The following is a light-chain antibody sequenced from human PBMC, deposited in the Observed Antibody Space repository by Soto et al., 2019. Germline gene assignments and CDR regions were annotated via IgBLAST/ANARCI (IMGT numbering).Light chain of an antibody. CDR2: EVS. CDR3: TSYSRYRVLV. J-gene: IGLJ3*02. Sequence: QSVLTQPASVSGSLGQSITISCTGTSSDIGGYKYVSWYQQHPGKAPTLIIFEVSNRPSGVSDRFSGSNSGNTASLTISGLQAEDEADYYCTSYSRYRVLVFGGGTKVTV. CDR1: SSDIGGYKY. V-gene: IGLV2-14*01.